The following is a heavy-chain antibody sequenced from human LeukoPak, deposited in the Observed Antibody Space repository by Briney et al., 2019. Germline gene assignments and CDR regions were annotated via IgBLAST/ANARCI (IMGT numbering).Heavy chain of an antibody. CDR2: IRSKAYGGTT. V-gene: IGHV3-49*04. J-gene: IGHJ4*02. D-gene: IGHD2-2*01. CDR1: GFTFGDYA. Sequence: GGSLRLSCTASGFTFGDYAMSWVRQAPGKGLEWVGFIRSKAYGGTTEYAASVKGRFTISRDDSKSIAYLQMNSLKTEDTAVYYCNLIIGHYQLPSPDYWGQGTLVTVSS. CDR3: NLIIGHYQLPSPDY.